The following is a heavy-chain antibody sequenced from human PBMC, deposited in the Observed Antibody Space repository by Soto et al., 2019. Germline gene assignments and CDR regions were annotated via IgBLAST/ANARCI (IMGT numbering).Heavy chain of an antibody. CDR3: ARDPSTGDYIWGSYRPRGYFDY. J-gene: IGHJ4*02. Sequence: GGSLRLSWAASGFTFSDYYMSWIRQAPGKGLEWVSYISSSGSTIYYADSVKGRFTISRDNAKNSLYLQMNSLRAEDTAVYYCARDPSTGDYIWGSYRPRGYFDYWGQGTLVTVSS. CDR1: GFTFSDYY. CDR2: ISSSGSTI. D-gene: IGHD3-16*02. V-gene: IGHV3-11*01.